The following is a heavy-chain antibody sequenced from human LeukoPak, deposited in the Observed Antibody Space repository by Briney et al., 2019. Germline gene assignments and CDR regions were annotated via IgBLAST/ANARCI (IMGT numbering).Heavy chain of an antibody. J-gene: IGHJ4*01. CDR1: KFTFSDYA. D-gene: IGHD1-26*01. V-gene: IGHV3-23*01. CDR2: ISGSGVST. Sequence: GGSLRLSCAASKFTFSDYAMSWVRQAPGKGLEWVSSISGSGVSTYYADSVKGRFTISRDNPKNTLHLQMNSLRAEDTAVYYCAKRGPGNYYSLDYWGHGTLVTVSS. CDR3: AKRGPGNYYSLDY.